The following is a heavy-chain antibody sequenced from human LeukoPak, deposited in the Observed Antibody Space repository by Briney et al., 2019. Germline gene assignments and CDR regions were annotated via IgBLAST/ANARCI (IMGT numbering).Heavy chain of an antibody. CDR2: ISSSGSTK. J-gene: IGHJ4*02. Sequence: GGSLRLSCAASGFTFSSYEMNWVRQAPGKGGEGVSYISSSGSTKYYADSVKGRFTISRDNAKNSLYLQMNSLRAEDTAVYYCARDLPYGSGSYTFDYWGQGTLVTVSS. D-gene: IGHD3-10*01. CDR1: GFTFSSYE. CDR3: ARDLPYGSGSYTFDY. V-gene: IGHV3-48*03.